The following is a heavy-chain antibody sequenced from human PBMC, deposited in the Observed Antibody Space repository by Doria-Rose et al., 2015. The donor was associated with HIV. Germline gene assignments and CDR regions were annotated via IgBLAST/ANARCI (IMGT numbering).Heavy chain of an antibody. J-gene: IGHJ4*02. CDR3: ARIKSSRWYHKYYFDF. V-gene: IGHV2-26*01. D-gene: IGHD6-13*01. Sequence: QITLKESGPVLVKPTETLTLTCTVSGVSLSSPGMGVSWIRQPPGKALEWLANIFSADERSYKTSLKSRLNISRGTSKSQVVLTMTDMDPVDTATYYCARIKSSRWYHKYYFDFWGQGTLVIVSA. CDR2: IFSADER. CDR1: GVSLSSPGMG.